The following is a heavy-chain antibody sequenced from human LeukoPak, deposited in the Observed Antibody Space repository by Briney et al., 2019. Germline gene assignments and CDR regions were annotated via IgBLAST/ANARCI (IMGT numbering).Heavy chain of an antibody. Sequence: PGGSLRLSCAASGFTFSSYAMHWVRQAPGKGLEWVAVISYDGSNKYYADSVKGRFAISRDNSKNTLYLQMNSLRAEDTAVYYCARVWAVLMVYASLYSWGQGTLVTVSS. CDR1: GFTFSSYA. J-gene: IGHJ4*02. CDR3: ARVWAVLMVYASLYS. V-gene: IGHV3-30*09. CDR2: ISYDGSNK. D-gene: IGHD2-8*01.